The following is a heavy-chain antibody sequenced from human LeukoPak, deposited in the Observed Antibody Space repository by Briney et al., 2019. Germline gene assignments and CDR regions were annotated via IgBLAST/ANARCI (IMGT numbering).Heavy chain of an antibody. V-gene: IGHV3-48*01. D-gene: IGHD2-2*01. Sequence: RGSLRLSCAASASTFSSFSTDWVSHAPGKGMEWLSYISSTSSTMLYRDSVKGRFTISRDNAKNSLYLQMHSLRAEDTAVYYCARSRSGYQFDYWGQGALVTVSS. CDR3: ARSRSGYQFDY. CDR1: ASTFSSFS. CDR2: ISSTSSTM. J-gene: IGHJ4*02.